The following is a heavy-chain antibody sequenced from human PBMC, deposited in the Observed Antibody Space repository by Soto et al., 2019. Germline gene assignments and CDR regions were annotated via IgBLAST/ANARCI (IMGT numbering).Heavy chain of an antibody. CDR3: ARESLGAKWGDH. D-gene: IGHD1-26*01. CDR2: IIPIIGVT. V-gene: IGHV1-69*17. CDR1: GDTFNSYV. J-gene: IGHJ1*01. Sequence: QVQLVQSGAEVKRPGSSVKVSCESSGDTFNSYVISWVRQAPGQGLEWMGGIIPIIGVTHYAQKFQGRVTISTLSSTGTAYMELTNLGFEDTALYYCARESLGAKWGDHWGQGTLVSVSS.